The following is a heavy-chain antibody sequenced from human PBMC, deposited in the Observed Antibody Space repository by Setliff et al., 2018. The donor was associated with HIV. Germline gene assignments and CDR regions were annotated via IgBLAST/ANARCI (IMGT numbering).Heavy chain of an antibody. CDR2: FFPGGST. Sequence: PSETLSLTCTVSGGSISSYYWNWLRQPAGKGLEWIGRFFPGGSTNYNPSLNSRVSMSVDTSNSQFSLKLTSMTAADTAVYYCARGVRGTQVLATIGGEDYFYYYMDIWG. CDR3: ARGVRGTQVLATIGGEDYFYYYMDI. CDR1: GGSISSYY. V-gene: IGHV4-4*07. D-gene: IGHD5-12*01. J-gene: IGHJ6*03.